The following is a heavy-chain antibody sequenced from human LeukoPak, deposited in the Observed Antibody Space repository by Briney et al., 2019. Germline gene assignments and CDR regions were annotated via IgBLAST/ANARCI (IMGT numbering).Heavy chain of an antibody. D-gene: IGHD5-12*01. CDR2: INQDGSEK. V-gene: IGHV3-7*01. CDR1: GFSFSTYW. J-gene: IGHJ4*02. CDR3: ARANGGYSGYVPFDY. Sequence: GGSLRLSCAASGFSFSTYWMTWVRQTSGKGLEWVANINQDGSEKYYVDSVKGRFTISRDNAKNALYLQMNSLRAEDTAVYYCARANGGYSGYVPFDYWGQGPLVTVSS.